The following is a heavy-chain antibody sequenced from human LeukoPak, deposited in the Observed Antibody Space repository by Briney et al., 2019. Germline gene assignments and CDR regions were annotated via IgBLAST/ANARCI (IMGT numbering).Heavy chain of an antibody. D-gene: IGHD5-18*01. J-gene: IGHJ4*02. CDR3: ASPGSYGFMSFDY. Sequence: PSETLSLTCTVSGYSISSGYYWGWIRQPPGKGLEWIGEINHSGSTNYNPSLKSRVTISVDTSKNQFSLKLSSVTAADTAVYYCASPGSYGFMSFDYWGQGTLVTVSS. CDR1: GYSISSGYY. V-gene: IGHV4-38-2*02. CDR2: INHSGST.